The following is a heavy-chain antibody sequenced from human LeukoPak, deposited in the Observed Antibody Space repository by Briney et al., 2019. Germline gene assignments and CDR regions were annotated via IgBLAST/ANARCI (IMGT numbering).Heavy chain of an antibody. J-gene: IGHJ4*02. CDR1: GDSISSYY. V-gene: IGHV4-59*08. CDR2: IYYTGST. D-gene: IGHD5-18*01. Sequence: PSETLSLTCTVSGDSISSYYWSWIRQPPGKGLEWIGYIYYTGSTNYNPSLKSRVTISVDTSKNQFSLKLHSVTAADTAVYYCARHGYTAMVLSEIDLWGQGTLVTAPS. CDR3: ARHGYTAMVLSEIDL.